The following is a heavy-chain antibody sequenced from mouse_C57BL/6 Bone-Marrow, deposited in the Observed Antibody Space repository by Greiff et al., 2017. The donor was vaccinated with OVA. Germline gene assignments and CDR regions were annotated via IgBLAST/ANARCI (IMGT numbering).Heavy chain of an antibody. CDR3: ARGFYYYGSSSFDV. D-gene: IGHD1-1*01. Sequence: QVQLQQPGAELVKPGASVKMSCKASGYTFTSYWITWVKQRPGQGLEWIGDIYPGSGSTNYNEKFKSKATLTVDTSSSTAYMQLSSLTSEDAAVYYCARGFYYYGSSSFDVWGTGTTVTVSS. V-gene: IGHV1-55*01. J-gene: IGHJ1*03. CDR2: IYPGSGST. CDR1: GYTFTSYW.